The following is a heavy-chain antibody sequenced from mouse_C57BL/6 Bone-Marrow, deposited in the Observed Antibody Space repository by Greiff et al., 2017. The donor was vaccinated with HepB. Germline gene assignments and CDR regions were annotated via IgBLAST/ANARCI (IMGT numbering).Heavy chain of an antibody. CDR2: IGGGSSTN. V-gene: IGHV5-17*01. J-gene: IGHJ3*01. CDR3: ARGYYYGSSPFAY. CDR1: GFLFSTYG. D-gene: IGHD1-1*01. Sequence: EVQLVESGGGLVRLGGSWKFSFAAPGFLFSTYGLPGVRQAPGKGLEWVEYIGGGSSTNYYADTVKGRFTISRDNAKNTLFLQMTSLRSEDTAMYYCARGYYYGSSPFAYWGQGTLVTVSA.